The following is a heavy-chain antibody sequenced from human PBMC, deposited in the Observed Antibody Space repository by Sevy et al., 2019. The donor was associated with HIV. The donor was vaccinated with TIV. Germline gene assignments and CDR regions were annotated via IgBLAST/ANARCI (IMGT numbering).Heavy chain of an antibody. CDR2: IHSDDTT. CDR1: GFTVNSNY. Sequence: GGSLGLSCAASGFTVNSNYMTWVRQAPGKGLEGVSVIHSDDTTYHADSVKDRFTISRDNFKNTLYVHMSSLRAEDTAVYYCARGKSGYGYALNYWGQGTLVTVSS. CDR3: ARGKSGYGYALNY. V-gene: IGHV3-66*01. J-gene: IGHJ4*02. D-gene: IGHD5-18*01.